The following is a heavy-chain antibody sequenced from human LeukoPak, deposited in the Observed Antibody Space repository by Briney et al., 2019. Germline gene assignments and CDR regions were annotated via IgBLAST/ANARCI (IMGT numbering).Heavy chain of an antibody. CDR2: IIPIFGTA. CDR1: GGTFSSYA. CDR3: ARDRRRRDGYNYFDY. J-gene: IGHJ4*02. V-gene: IGHV1-69*13. Sequence: SVKVSRKASGGTFSSYAISWVRQATGQGLEWMGGIIPIFGTANYAQKFQGRVTITADESTSTAYMELSSLRSEDTAVYYCARDRRRRDGYNYFDYWGQGTLVTVSS. D-gene: IGHD5-24*01.